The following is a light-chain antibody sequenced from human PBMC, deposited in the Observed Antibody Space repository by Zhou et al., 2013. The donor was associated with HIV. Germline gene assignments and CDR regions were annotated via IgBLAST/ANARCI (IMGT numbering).Light chain of an antibody. CDR2: KAS. CDR1: QSIGTW. Sequence: DIQMTQSPSTLSASVGDRVTTTCRASQSIGTWLAWHQQKPGKAPKLLIYKASNLESGVPSRFSGSGSGTEFTLTISSLQPDDFATYYCQQYNSYSYTFGQGTKLEIK. CDR3: QQYNSYSYT. J-gene: IGKJ2*01. V-gene: IGKV1-5*03.